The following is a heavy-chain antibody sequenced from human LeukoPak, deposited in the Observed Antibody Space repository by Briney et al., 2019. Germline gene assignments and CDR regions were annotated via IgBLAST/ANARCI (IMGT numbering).Heavy chain of an antibody. CDR3: AKMKGHPLPKYYMDV. CDR1: GFTFSTYA. Sequence: PGGSLRLSCAASGFTFSTYAIHWVRQAPGKGLEWVAVIWYDGSEQYYADSVKGRFIISRDNSKNTLYLEMNSLRAEDTAIYYCAKMKGHPLPKYYMDVWGQGTTVTVSS. J-gene: IGHJ6*01. D-gene: IGHD1-26*01. V-gene: IGHV3-33*06. CDR2: IWYDGSEQ.